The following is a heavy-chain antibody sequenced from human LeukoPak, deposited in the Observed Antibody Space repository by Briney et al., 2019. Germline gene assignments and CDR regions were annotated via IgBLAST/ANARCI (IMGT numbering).Heavy chain of an antibody. CDR1: GYTFSSYG. CDR2: ISGYNGNA. CDR3: ARENFPTIRGDCTGGSCALDF. J-gene: IGHJ4*02. V-gene: IGHV1-18*01. D-gene: IGHD2-15*01. Sequence: ASVKVSCKASGYTFSSYGISWVRQAPGQGLEWMGWISGYNGNANYAQKLQGRVTMTTDTSTSTAYMELRSLRSDDTAVYYCARENFPTIRGDCTGGSCALDFWGQGTLVTVSS.